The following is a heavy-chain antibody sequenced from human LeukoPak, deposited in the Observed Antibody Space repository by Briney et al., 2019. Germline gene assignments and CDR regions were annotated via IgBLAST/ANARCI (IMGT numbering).Heavy chain of an antibody. CDR3: AGRGFDY. Sequence: GGSLRLSCAASGFTFSDAYMNWVRQAPGEGLEWVSRIKTKTDGGITDYAAPVKGRFTISRDDSKNTLFLQMNSLKTEDTAVYYCAGRGFDYWGQGTLVTVSS. CDR2: IKTKTDGGIT. J-gene: IGHJ4*02. V-gene: IGHV3-15*01. CDR1: GFTFSDAY.